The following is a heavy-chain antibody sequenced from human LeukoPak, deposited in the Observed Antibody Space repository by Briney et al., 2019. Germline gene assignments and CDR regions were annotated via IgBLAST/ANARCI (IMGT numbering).Heavy chain of an antibody. CDR3: VRGDQEASEPAFDY. CDR2: ISSGGSTI. D-gene: IGHD1-14*01. CDR1: GFTFSSYS. Sequence: GGSLRLSCVASGFTFSSYSMNWVRQSPGKGLEWVSYISSGGSTIYYADSVRRRFTISRDTAKNSLYLEMNSLRDEDTAMYYCVRGDQEASEPAFDYWGQGALVTVSS. J-gene: IGHJ4*02. V-gene: IGHV3-48*02.